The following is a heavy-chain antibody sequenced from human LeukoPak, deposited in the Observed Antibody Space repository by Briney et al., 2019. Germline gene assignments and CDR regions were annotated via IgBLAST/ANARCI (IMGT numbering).Heavy chain of an antibody. CDR3: ARRLVISEPLRNGDWFDP. V-gene: IGHV5-51*01. CDR1: GYSFTSYW. D-gene: IGHD3-22*01. J-gene: IGHJ5*02. Sequence: GESLKISCKGSGYSFTSYWIGWVRQMPGKGLEWMGIIYPGDSDTRYSPSFQGQVTISADKSISTAYLLWSSLKASDTAMYYCARRLVISEPLRNGDWFDPWGQGTLVTVSS. CDR2: IYPGDSDT.